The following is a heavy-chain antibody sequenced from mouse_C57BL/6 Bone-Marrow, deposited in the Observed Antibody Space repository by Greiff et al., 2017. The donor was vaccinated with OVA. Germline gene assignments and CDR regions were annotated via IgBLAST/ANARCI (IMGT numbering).Heavy chain of an antibody. Sequence: VQLQQSGPELVKPGASVKISCKASGYAFSSSWMNWVKQRPGKGLEWIGRIYPGDGDTNYNGKFKGKATLTADKSSSTAYMQLSSLTSEDSAVYFCARRGYDYDEGGYAMDYWGQGTSVTVSS. CDR2: IYPGDGDT. V-gene: IGHV1-82*01. CDR3: ARRGYDYDEGGYAMDY. CDR1: GYAFSSSW. J-gene: IGHJ4*01. D-gene: IGHD2-4*01.